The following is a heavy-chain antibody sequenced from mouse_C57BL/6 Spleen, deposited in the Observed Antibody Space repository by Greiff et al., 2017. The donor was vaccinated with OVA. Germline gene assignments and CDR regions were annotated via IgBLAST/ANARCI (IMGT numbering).Heavy chain of an antibody. CDR1: GYSITSGYY. J-gene: IGHJ2*01. CDR3: ASEYDY. Sequence: EVQVVESGPGLVKPSQSLSLTCSVTGYSITSGYYWNWIRQFPGNKLEWMGYISYDGSNNYNPSLKNRISITRDTSKNQFFLKLNSVTTEDTATYYCASEYDYWGQGTTLTVSS. V-gene: IGHV3-6*01. CDR2: ISYDGSN.